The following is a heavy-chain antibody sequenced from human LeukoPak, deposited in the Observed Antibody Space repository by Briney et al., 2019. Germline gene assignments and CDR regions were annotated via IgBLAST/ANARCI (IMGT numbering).Heavy chain of an antibody. V-gene: IGHV3-23*01. CDR2: ISGTGSYT. D-gene: IGHD2-2*01. J-gene: IGHJ4*02. CDR3: ARSVSSRFTSPRRPYYFDS. CDR1: GVTFSSYS. Sequence: GGSLRLSCSASGVTFSSYSESWVRQAHAKGLEWDSAISGTGSYTYYTDSVKGRLTISRDNSKNTMYLEMNSLKVEDTAIYYCARSVSSRFTSPRRPYYFDSWGQGTLVTVSS.